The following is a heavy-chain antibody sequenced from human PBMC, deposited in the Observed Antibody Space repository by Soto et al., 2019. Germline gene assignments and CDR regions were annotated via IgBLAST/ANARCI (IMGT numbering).Heavy chain of an antibody. CDR3: ARVIPGVEAWFDP. CDR2: IDPRSGGT. Sequence: HVQLVQSGTEVKKPGASVRVSCMVSGYPFTTYYIHWVRQAPGQGLEWMGWIDPRSGGTVYEQKFQGRVTMTRDTSISTVYMALSGLTSDDTALYYCARVIPGVEAWFDPWGQGTLVTVSS. V-gene: IGHV1-2*02. J-gene: IGHJ5*02. D-gene: IGHD2-2*01. CDR1: GYPFTTYY.